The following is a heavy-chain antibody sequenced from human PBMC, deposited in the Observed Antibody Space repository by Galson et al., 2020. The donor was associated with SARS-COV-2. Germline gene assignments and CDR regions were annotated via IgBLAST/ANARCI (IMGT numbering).Heavy chain of an antibody. V-gene: IGHV3-30*18. CDR2: ISYDGGNK. D-gene: IGHD3-16*01. CDR3: AKEGVSYAYYYYGFDV. J-gene: IGHJ6*02. CDR1: GFPFGTYG. Sequence: GGSLRLSCVASGFPFGTYGMHWVRQAPGKGLEWVALISYDGGNKYYGDSVKGRFTISRDNSKNSLYLQLNSLRAEDTAVYYCAKEGVSYAYYYYGFDVWGLGTTVTVSS.